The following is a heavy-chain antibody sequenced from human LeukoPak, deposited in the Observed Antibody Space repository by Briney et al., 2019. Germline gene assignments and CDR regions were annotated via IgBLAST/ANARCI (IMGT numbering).Heavy chain of an antibody. J-gene: IGHJ4*02. CDR3: ARGNSGWYGYYFDY. V-gene: IGHV4-59*01. CDR2: IYYSGST. Sequence: SETLSPPCTVSGGSISSYYWSWIRQPPGKGLERIGYIYYSGSTNYNPSLKSRVTISVDTSKNQFSLKLSSVTAADTAVYYCARGNSGWYGYYFDYWGQGTLVTVSS. D-gene: IGHD6-19*01. CDR1: GGSISSYY.